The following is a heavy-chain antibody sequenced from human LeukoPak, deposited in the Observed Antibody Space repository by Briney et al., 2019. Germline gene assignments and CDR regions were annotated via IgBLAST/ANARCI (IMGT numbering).Heavy chain of an antibody. J-gene: IGHJ5*02. V-gene: IGHV4-34*01. CDR2: INHSGST. CDR1: GGSFSGYY. D-gene: IGHD6-13*01. Sequence: PSETLSLTCAVYGGSFSGYYWSWIRQPPGKGLEWIGEINHSGSTNYNPSLKSRVTISVDTSKNQFSLKLSSVTAADTAVYYCARYSSSWYLSWFDPWGQGTLVTVSS. CDR3: ARYSSSWYLSWFDP.